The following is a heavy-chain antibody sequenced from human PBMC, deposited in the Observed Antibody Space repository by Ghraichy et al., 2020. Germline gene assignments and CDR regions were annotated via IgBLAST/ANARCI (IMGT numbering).Heavy chain of an antibody. CDR3: ASEPYYYDSSGYYHDAFDI. J-gene: IGHJ3*02. CDR2: IYTSGST. CDR1: GGSISSYY. V-gene: IGHV4-4*07. Sequence: SENLSLTCTVSGGSISSYYWSWIRQPAGKGLEWIGRIYTSGSTNYNPSLKSRVTMSVDTSKNQFSLKLSSVTAADTAVYYCASEPYYYDSSGYYHDAFDIWGQGTMVTVSS. D-gene: IGHD3-22*01.